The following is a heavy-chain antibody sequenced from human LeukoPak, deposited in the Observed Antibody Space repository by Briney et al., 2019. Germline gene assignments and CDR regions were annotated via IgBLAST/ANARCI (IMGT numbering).Heavy chain of an antibody. CDR1: GGSISSGGYY. CDR2: IYYSGST. J-gene: IGHJ4*02. V-gene: IGHV4-31*03. D-gene: IGHD3-16*02. CDR3: ARAVYDYIWGSYRFDY. Sequence: KTSQTLSLTCTVSGGSISSGGYYWSWIRQHPGKGLEWIGFIYYSGSTYYNPSLKSRVTFSVDTSKNQFSLKLSSVDAADTAVYYCARAVYDYIWGSYRFDYWGQGTLVTVSS.